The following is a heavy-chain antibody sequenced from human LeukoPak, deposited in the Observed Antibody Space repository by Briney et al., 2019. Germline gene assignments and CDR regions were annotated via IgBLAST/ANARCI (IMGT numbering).Heavy chain of an antibody. J-gene: IGHJ6*02. V-gene: IGHV1-18*01. D-gene: IGHD2-15*01. CDR1: GYTFTSYG. CDR2: ISAYNGNT. Sequence: ASVKVSCKASGYTFTSYGISWVRQAPGQGLEWMGWISAYNGNTNYAQKLQGRVTMTTDTSTSTAYMELRSLRSDDTAVYYCARDGRSGYCSGGSCYSNYYGMDVWGQGTTVTVSS. CDR3: ARDGRSGYCSGGSCYSNYYGMDV.